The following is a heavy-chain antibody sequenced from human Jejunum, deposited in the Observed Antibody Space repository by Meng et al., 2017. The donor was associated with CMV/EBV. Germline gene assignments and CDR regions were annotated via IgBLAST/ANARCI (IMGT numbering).Heavy chain of an antibody. CDR2: ISSSSRYI. V-gene: IGHV3-21*01. CDR3: ARDIDH. CDR1: GFTFSSYN. Sequence: EVQLVDSGGGLVKPGGSLRLSCIGPGFTFSSYNMNWVRQAPGKGLEWVSSISSSSRYINYADSVKGRFTISRDNAKNPLYLQMNSLRVEDTAIYYCARDIDHWGQGTLVTVSS. J-gene: IGHJ5*02.